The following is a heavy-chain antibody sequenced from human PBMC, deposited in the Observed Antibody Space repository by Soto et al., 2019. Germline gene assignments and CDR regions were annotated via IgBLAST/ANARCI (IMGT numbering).Heavy chain of an antibody. J-gene: IGHJ4*02. CDR1: GYTFSNFW. CDR2: IYPGDHET. CDR3: ARSPRSSPYFDY. D-gene: IGHD6-13*01. Sequence: PMEAVKLSCQCSGYTFSNFWIVLVRQLPGKGLEWMGIIYPGDHETRYSPSFHGKVTISADKSINTAYLQWNSLEASDTAFYFCARSPRSSPYFDYWGQGALVTVSS. V-gene: IGHV5-51*01.